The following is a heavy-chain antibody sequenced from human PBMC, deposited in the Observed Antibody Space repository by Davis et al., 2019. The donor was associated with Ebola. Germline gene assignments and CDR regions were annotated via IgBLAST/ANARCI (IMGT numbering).Heavy chain of an antibody. V-gene: IGHV4-39*07. CDR3: ARDSRWLVPGTYYYYGMDV. J-gene: IGHJ6*02. D-gene: IGHD6-19*01. CDR1: GGSISSSSYY. Sequence: SETLSLTCTVSGGSISSSSYYWGWIRQPPGKGLKWIGSIYYSGSTYYNPSLKSRVTISVDTSKNHFSLKLSSVTAADTAVYYCARDSRWLVPGTYYYYGMDVWGQGTTVTVSS. CDR2: IYYSGST.